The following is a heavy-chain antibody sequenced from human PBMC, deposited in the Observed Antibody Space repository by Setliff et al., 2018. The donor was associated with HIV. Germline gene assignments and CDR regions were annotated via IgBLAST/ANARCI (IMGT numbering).Heavy chain of an antibody. J-gene: IGHJ3*02. CDR2: IYTSGNA. D-gene: IGHD3-22*01. CDR1: GDSISSITYS. V-gene: IGHV4-31*02. Sequence: PSETLSLTCTASGDSISSITYSWNWIRQLPGKGLEWIGHIYTSGNADYNPSLKSRLSISVDTSKKHFSLKLSSVTAADTAVYYCAADTGFYFDSTGYSTAFDIWGPGTMVTVS. CDR3: AADTGFYFDSTGYSTAFDI.